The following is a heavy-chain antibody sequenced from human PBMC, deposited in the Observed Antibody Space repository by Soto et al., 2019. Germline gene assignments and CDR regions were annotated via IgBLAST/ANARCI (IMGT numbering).Heavy chain of an antibody. V-gene: IGHV5-51*01. CDR2: IYPGDSDT. Sequence: GESLKISCKGSGYSFTSYWIGWVRQMPGKGLEWMGIIYPGDSDTRYSPSFQGQVTISADKSISTAYLQWSSLKASDTAIYYCAKQRRRWLQLHSYSYGMAVWGKGTTVTVS. CDR3: AKQRRRWLQLHSYSYGMAV. D-gene: IGHD5-12*01. CDR1: GYSFTSYW. J-gene: IGHJ6*04.